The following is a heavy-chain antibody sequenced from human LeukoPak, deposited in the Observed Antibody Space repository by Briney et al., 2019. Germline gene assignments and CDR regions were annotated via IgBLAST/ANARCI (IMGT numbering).Heavy chain of an antibody. CDR1: GFTFSSYE. J-gene: IGHJ6*02. CDR3: ARVRRYCSSTSCYDSGMDV. CDR2: ISSSGSTI. D-gene: IGHD2-2*01. V-gene: IGHV3-48*03. Sequence: PGGSLRLSCAASGFTFSSYEMNWVRQAPGKGLEWVSYISSSGSTIYYADSVKGRFTISRDNAKNSLYLQMNSLRAEDTAVYYWARVRRYCSSTSCYDSGMDVWGQGTTVTVSS.